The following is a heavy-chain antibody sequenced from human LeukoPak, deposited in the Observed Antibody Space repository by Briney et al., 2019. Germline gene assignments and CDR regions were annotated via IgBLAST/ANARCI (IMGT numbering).Heavy chain of an antibody. Sequence: PGGSLRLSCAASGLTFSNYAMTWVRQPPGKGLEWVSGISGSGRSTNYAESVRGRFTISRDNSKSTLYLQMNSLRAEDTAVYYCAKDRPSMDVWGKGTTVTVSS. CDR3: AKDRPSMDV. V-gene: IGHV3-23*01. CDR1: GLTFSNYA. J-gene: IGHJ6*03. CDR2: ISGSGRST.